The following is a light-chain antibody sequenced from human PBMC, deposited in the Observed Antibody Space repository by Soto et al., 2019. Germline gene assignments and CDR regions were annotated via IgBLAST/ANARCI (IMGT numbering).Light chain of an antibody. J-gene: IGKJ3*01. V-gene: IGKV1-39*01. CDR1: QSMSRY. CDR3: QQTSRTVFT. Sequence: DIQMTQSPSSLSASVGDRVTITCRARQSMSRYLNWYQQKPGKAHKLLISAASTLQSGVPSRFSGSVSGTDFTLTISSLQPEDFATYAGQQTSRTVFTVDPGTKVDI. CDR2: AAS.